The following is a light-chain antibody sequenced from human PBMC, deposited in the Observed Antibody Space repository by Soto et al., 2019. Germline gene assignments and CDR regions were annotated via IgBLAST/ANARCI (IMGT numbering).Light chain of an antibody. J-gene: IGKJ1*01. V-gene: IGKV1-5*01. Sequence: DIQMTQSPSSLSASVGERVTITCRASQSISSWLAWYQQKPGKAPKLLIYDAFSLESGVPSRFSGSGSGTEFTLTISSLQPDDFATYYCQQYNSYPTFGQGTKVDIK. CDR1: QSISSW. CDR2: DAF. CDR3: QQYNSYPT.